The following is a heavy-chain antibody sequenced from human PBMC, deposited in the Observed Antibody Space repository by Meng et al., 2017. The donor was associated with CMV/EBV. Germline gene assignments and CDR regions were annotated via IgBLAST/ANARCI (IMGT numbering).Heavy chain of an antibody. V-gene: IGHV1-69*05. J-gene: IGHJ6*02. CDR3: ARGDCSSTSCYGGYENGMDV. CDR1: GGTFSSYA. CDR2: IIPIFGTA. D-gene: IGHD2-2*01. Sequence: SVKVSCKASGGTFSSYAISWVRQAPGQGLEWMGGIIPIFGTANYAQKLQGRVTITTDESTSTAYMELSSLRSEDTAVYYCARGDCSSTSCYGGYENGMDVWGQGTTVTVSS.